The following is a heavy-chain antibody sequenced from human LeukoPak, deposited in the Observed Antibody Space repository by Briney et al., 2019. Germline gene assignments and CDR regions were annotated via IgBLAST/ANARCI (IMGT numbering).Heavy chain of an antibody. D-gene: IGHD1-26*01. CDR3: AKGMSGSSPYTSFAP. J-gene: IGHJ5*02. Sequence: GGSLRLSCAVSGLTFSNYAMSWLRQAPGKGLEWVSLIGGSGVNTFYADSVKSRYTISRDNSKNQLFLQMTSLRAEDTAVYYCAKGMSGSSPYTSFAPWGQGTLVTVSS. CDR2: IGGSGVNT. CDR1: GLTFSNYA. V-gene: IGHV3-23*01.